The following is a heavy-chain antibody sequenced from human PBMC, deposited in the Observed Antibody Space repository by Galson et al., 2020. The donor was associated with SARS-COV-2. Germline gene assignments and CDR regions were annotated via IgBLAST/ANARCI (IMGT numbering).Heavy chain of an antibody. Sequence: ASVKVSCKVSGYTLTELSMHWVRQAPGKGLEWMGGFDPEDGETIYAQKFQGRVTMTEDTSTDTAYMELSSLRSEDTAVYYCATFLSGSYYLDAFDIWGQGTMVTVSS. CDR3: ATFLSGSYYLDAFDI. V-gene: IGHV1-24*01. J-gene: IGHJ3*02. CDR2: FDPEDGET. CDR1: GYTLTELS. D-gene: IGHD1-26*01.